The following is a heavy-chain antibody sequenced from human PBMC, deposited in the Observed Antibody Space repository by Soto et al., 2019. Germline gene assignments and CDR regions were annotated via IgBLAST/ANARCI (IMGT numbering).Heavy chain of an antibody. CDR3: ARDQGGQSGNFIFDT. Sequence: QVQLVESGGGVVQPGRSLRLSCAASGFSFSDYVMHWVRQAPGKGLEWVGVMWYHGRDLFYADSVKSRFTISRDNSKNTLYLQMNSLRAEDTAVYYCARDQGGQSGNFIFDTWGQGTLVTVSS. V-gene: IGHV3-33*01. CDR2: MWYHGRDL. D-gene: IGHD3-16*01. J-gene: IGHJ4*02. CDR1: GFSFSDYV.